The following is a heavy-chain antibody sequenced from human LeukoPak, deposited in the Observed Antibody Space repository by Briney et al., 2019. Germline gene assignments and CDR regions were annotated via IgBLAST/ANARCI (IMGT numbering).Heavy chain of an antibody. Sequence: SVKVSCKASGGTFSSYAISWVRQAPGQGLEWMGRIIPIFGTANYAQKFQGRVTITTDESTSTAYMELSSLRSEDTAVYYCAREHLTVLAAAGSGGTYYFDYWGQGTLVTVSS. CDR1: GGTFSSYA. V-gene: IGHV1-69*05. CDR3: AREHLTVLAAAGSGGTYYFDY. D-gene: IGHD6-13*01. CDR2: IIPIFGTA. J-gene: IGHJ4*02.